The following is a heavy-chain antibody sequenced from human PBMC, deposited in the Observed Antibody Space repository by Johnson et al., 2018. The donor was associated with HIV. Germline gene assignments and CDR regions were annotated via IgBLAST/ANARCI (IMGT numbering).Heavy chain of an antibody. CDR2: ISWTSGSI. CDR1: GFTFDDYA. J-gene: IGHJ3*02. Sequence: VQLVESGGGLVQPGRSLRLSCAASGFTFDDYAMHWVRQAPGKGLEWVSGISWTSGSIGYADSVKGRFTISRDNSKNTLYMQMNSLRAEDTAVYYCARVQIISGFNWHYYESSIDAVDIWGQGTMVTVSS. D-gene: IGHD3-22*01. V-gene: IGHV3-9*01. CDR3: ARVQIISGFNWHYYESSIDAVDI.